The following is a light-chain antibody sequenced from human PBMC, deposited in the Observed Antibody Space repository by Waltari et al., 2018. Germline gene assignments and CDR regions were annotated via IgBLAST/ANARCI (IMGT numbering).Light chain of an antibody. CDR1: SSDVGGYNY. V-gene: IGLV2-14*01. CDR3: SSYTSSSTVV. CDR2: EVT. Sequence: GQSITISCTGTSSDVGGYNYVSWYQQHPGKAPKLIIYEVTNRPSGVSNRFPGAKSGYTASLTISGLQAEDEADYYCSSYTSSSTVVFGGGTKVTVL. J-gene: IGLJ2*01.